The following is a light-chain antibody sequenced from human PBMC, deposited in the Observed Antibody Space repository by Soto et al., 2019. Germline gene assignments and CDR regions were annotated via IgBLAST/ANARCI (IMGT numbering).Light chain of an antibody. V-gene: IGKV3-15*01. CDR1: QSVSSN. CDR2: GAS. CDR3: QQYNNCPLT. Sequence: EMVMTQSPATLSVSPWEIATLSCGASQSVSSNLAWYQQKPGQAPRLLICGASTRATGIPARFSGSGSGTEFTLTISSLQSEDFAVYYCQQYNNCPLTFGGGTKVDIK. J-gene: IGKJ4*01.